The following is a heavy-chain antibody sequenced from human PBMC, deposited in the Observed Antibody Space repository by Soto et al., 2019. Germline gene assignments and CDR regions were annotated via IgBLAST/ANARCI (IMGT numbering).Heavy chain of an antibody. Sequence: QVQLLQSGAEVKKPGSSVRVSCEASGGPFRTYAISWVRQAPGQGLEWMGEVIPIFGTINYAQKFQGRLTNTTDESTATVYMDLRSLRSDDTALYYCAKGAVAGTPTSYYYYGMDVWGQGTTVTVSS. CDR2: VIPIFGTI. CDR1: GGPFRTYA. V-gene: IGHV1-69*05. CDR3: AKGAVAGTPTSYYYYGMDV. J-gene: IGHJ6*02. D-gene: IGHD6-19*01.